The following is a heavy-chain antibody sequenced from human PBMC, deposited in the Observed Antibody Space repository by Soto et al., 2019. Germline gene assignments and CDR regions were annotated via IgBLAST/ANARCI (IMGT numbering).Heavy chain of an antibody. Sequence: QVQLVESGGGLVKPGGSLRLSCAASGFTFSDYYMSWIRQAPGKGLEWGSYISSRSSTIFYADSVKGRFTISGDNVKNSLYLQMNSLRAEDTAVYYCASGTNGAFFVYWGQGILVTVSS. CDR2: ISSRSSTI. CDR1: GFTFSDYY. CDR3: ASGTNGAFFVY. J-gene: IGHJ4*02. V-gene: IGHV3-11*01. D-gene: IGHD2-8*01.